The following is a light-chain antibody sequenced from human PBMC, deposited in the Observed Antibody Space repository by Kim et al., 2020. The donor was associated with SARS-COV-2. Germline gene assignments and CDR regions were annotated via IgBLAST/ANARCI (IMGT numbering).Light chain of an antibody. CDR1: QDIRNN. Sequence: EIVMTQSPATLSVSPGERVILSCRASQDIRNNLAWYQQKPGQAPRLLMHGASIRANGIPARFSGSGSGTEFTLTISSLQSEDFAVYYWQQYDIWPPLTFGGGTKVDIK. CDR3: QQYDIWPPLT. J-gene: IGKJ4*01. V-gene: IGKV3-15*01. CDR2: GAS.